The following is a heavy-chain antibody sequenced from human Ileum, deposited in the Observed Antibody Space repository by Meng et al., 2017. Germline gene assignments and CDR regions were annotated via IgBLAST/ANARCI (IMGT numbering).Heavy chain of an antibody. CDR3: AREKGSSGRAGWFDP. CDR1: GFSLTDNP. V-gene: IGHV3-30*01. J-gene: IGHJ5*02. D-gene: IGHD3-22*01. CDR2: ISQHGGAT. Sequence: GGSLRLSCAASGFSLTDNPMHWVRQAPGKGLEWLAGISQHGGATHYPDSLKGRFTISRDTSKNTLYLQMNSLTTADSGVYYCAREKGSSGRAGWFDPWGQGTLVTVSS.